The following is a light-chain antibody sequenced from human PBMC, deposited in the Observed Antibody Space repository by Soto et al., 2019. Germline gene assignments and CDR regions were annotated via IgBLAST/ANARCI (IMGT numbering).Light chain of an antibody. CDR1: SSDVGGYNY. J-gene: IGLJ2*01. CDR2: DVS. CDR3: CSHAGSYTSVV. Sequence: QSVLTQPRSVSGSPGQSVTISCTGTSSDVGGYNYVSWYQQHPGKAPKVMIYDVSKRPSGVPDRFSGSKSGNTASLTISGLQAEDEADYYCCSHAGSYTSVVFGGGTKVTVL. V-gene: IGLV2-11*01.